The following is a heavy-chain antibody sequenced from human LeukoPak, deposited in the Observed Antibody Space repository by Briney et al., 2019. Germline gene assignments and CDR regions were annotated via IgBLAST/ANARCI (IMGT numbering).Heavy chain of an antibody. CDR2: IYYSGST. V-gene: IGHV4-39*01. Sequence: SETLSLICTVSGGSISSSSYSWGWIRQPPGKGLEWIGSIYYSGSTYFNPSLKSRVTISVDTSKNQFSLKLNSVTAADTAVYYCARHVRKRGIAAAGSPGWFDPWGQGTLVTVSS. CDR3: ARHVRKRGIAAAGSPGWFDP. D-gene: IGHD6-13*01. J-gene: IGHJ5*02. CDR1: GGSISSSSYS.